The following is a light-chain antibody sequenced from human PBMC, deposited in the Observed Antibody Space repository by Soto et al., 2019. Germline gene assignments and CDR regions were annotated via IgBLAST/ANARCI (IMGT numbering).Light chain of an antibody. J-gene: IGLJ1*01. CDR3: QSYENSRTGFYV. V-gene: IGLV1-40*01. Sequence: QSVLTQPPSVSWAPGQRVTISCTGSSSDIGAGFDVHWYQHLPGTAPKLLIYGNTNRPSGVPGRFSGSKSGTSASLVITGLQAEDEADYYCQSYENSRTGFYVFGTGTKGTVL. CDR1: SSDIGAGFD. CDR2: GNT.